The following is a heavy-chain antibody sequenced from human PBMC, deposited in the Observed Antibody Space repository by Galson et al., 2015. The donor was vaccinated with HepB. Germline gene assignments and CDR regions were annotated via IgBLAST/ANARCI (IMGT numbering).Heavy chain of an antibody. D-gene: IGHD2-2*01. CDR3: ARSPLIGPAAIIYWYFDL. Sequence: SVKVSCKASGGTFSSYAISGVRQAPGQGLEWMGGIIPTFGTANYAQKFQGRVTITADESTSTAYMELSSLRSEDTAVYYCARSPLIGPAAIIYWYFDLWGRGTLVTVSS. CDR2: IIPTFGTA. CDR1: GGTFSSYA. J-gene: IGHJ2*01. V-gene: IGHV1-69*13.